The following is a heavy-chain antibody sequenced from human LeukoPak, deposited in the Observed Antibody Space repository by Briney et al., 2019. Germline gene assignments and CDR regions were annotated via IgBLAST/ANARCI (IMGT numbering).Heavy chain of an antibody. Sequence: SETLSLTCAVYGGSFSGYYWSWIRQPPGKGLEWIGEINHSGSTNYNPSLKSRVTISVDTSKNQFSLKLSSVTAADTAVYYCARVGVRYFDYWGQGTLVTVPS. CDR3: ARVGVRYFDY. D-gene: IGHD3-10*01. CDR2: INHSGST. J-gene: IGHJ4*02. CDR1: GGSFSGYY. V-gene: IGHV4-34*01.